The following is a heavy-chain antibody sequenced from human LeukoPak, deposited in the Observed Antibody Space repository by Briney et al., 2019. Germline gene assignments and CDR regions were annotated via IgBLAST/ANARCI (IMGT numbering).Heavy chain of an antibody. CDR2: ISSSSSYI. J-gene: IGHJ3*02. V-gene: IGHV3-21*01. Sequence: ETLSLTCTVSGGSISSSSYYWGWIRQPPGKGLEWVSSISSSSSYIYYADSVKGRFTISRDNAKNSLYLQMNSLRAEDTAVYYCARDTSGVIGDAFDIWGQGTMVTVSS. D-gene: IGHD3-16*02. CDR1: GGSISSSS. CDR3: ARDTSGVIGDAFDI.